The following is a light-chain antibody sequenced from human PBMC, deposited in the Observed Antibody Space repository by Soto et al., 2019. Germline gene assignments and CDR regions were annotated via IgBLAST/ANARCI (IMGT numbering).Light chain of an antibody. CDR1: QNIGTY. V-gene: IGKV1-39*01. CDR2: SAS. J-gene: IGKJ3*01. Sequence: DLQMTQSPSSLSASVGDRVTISCRASQNIGTYLNWYQQRLGQVPRLLIFSASTLQSGVPSRFSGSGSGTDFTLTISSLQPEDFATYYCQQSYTTLLSFGPGTKEDVK. CDR3: QQSYTTLLS.